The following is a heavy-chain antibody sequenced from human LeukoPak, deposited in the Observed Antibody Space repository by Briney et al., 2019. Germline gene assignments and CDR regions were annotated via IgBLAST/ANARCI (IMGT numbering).Heavy chain of an antibody. CDR1: GFTFSNAW. Sequence: PGGSLRLSCAASGFTFSNAWMSWVRQAPGKGLEWVRRIKSKTDGGTTDYAAPVKGRFTISRDDSKNTLYLQMNSLKTEDTAVYYCTTRSDYSNYYFDYWGQGTLVTVSS. V-gene: IGHV3-15*01. CDR3: TTRSDYSNYYFDY. CDR2: IKSKTDGGTT. J-gene: IGHJ4*02. D-gene: IGHD4-11*01.